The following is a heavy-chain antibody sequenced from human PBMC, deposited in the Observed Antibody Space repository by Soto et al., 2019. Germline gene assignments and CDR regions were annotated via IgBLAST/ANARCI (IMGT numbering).Heavy chain of an antibody. V-gene: IGHV3-66*01. CDR1: GFTVSSNY. CDR2: IYSGGST. J-gene: IGHJ4*02. D-gene: IGHD5-18*01. CDR3: ARVTGYSYGYDY. Sequence: EVQLVESGGGLVQPGGSLRLSCAASGFTVSSNYMSWVRQAPGKGLEWVSVIYSGGSTYFADSVKGRFTISRDNSKNTLYLQMNSLRAEDTAVYYCARVTGYSYGYDYWGQGTLVTVSS.